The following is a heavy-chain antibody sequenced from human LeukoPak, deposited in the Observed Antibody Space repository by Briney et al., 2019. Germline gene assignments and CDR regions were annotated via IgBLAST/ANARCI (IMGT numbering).Heavy chain of an antibody. J-gene: IGHJ4*02. Sequence: GGSLRLSCAASGFTFSSYSMNWVRQAPRKGLEWVSSISSSSSYIYYADSVKGRFTISRDNAKNSLYLQMNSLRAEDTAVYYCARDHGVGAVDYWGQGTLVTVSS. V-gene: IGHV3-21*01. CDR3: ARDHGVGAVDY. D-gene: IGHD1-26*01. CDR1: GFTFSSYS. CDR2: ISSSSSYI.